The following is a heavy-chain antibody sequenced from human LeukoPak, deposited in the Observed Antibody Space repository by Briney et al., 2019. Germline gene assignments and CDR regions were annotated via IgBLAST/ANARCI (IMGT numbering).Heavy chain of an antibody. D-gene: IGHD3-10*01. CDR1: GGPISSYY. J-gene: IGHJ4*02. Sequence: SETLSLTCTVSGGPISSYYWSWLPQPPGKALEWIGYIYYSGSTNYNPSLKSRVTISVDTSKNQFSLKLSSVTAADTAVYYCARQTPVVRDWGQGTLVTVSS. CDR2: IYYSGST. V-gene: IGHV4-59*08. CDR3: ARQTPVVRD.